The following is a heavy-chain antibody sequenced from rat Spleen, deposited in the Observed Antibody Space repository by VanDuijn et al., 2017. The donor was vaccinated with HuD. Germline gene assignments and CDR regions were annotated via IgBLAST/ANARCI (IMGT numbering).Heavy chain of an antibody. D-gene: IGHD1-4*01. V-gene: IGHV5-29*01. Sequence: VQLKESGPGLVQPSQTLSLTCTVSGFSLTSYNVHWVRQAPTKGLEWVATISYDDRSTYYRDSVKGRFTISRDNAKSTLSLQMDSLRSEDTATYYCVREANYPGITFDYWGQGVMVTVSS. CDR3: VREANYPGITFDY. CDR1: GFSLTSYN. J-gene: IGHJ2*01. CDR2: ISYDDRST.